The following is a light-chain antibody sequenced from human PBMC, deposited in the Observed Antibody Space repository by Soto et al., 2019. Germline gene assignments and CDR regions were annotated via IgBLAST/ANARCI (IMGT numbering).Light chain of an antibody. CDR3: QSYDSSLSVVV. CDR1: SSNIGAGYD. CDR2: GNR. Sequence: QSVLPQPPSVSGAPGQRVTISCTGSSSNIGAGYDAHGYHHLPGPDPKLLIYGNRNRPSGVPERFSGSKSGTSASLAITGLQAEDEADYYSQSYDSSLSVVVFGGGTKRTV. V-gene: IGLV1-40*01. J-gene: IGLJ2*01.